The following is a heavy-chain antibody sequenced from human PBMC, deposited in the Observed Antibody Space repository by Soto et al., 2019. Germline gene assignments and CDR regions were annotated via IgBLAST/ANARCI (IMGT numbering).Heavy chain of an antibody. CDR1: GFTFSSYA. CDR3: AKERRLERGDFVY. V-gene: IGHV3-23*01. J-gene: IGHJ4*02. CDR2: ISGSGGRI. Sequence: EVQLLESGGGLVQPGGSLRLSCAASGFTFSSYAMSWVRQAPGKGLEWVSVISGSGGRIYYADSVKGRVTISRDTSKNTLYLQMNSLRDDDRAIYYCAKERRLERGDFVYWRQGTMVTFSS. D-gene: IGHD1-1*01.